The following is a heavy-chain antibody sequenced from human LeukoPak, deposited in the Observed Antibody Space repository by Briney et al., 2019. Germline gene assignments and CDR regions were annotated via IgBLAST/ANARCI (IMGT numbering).Heavy chain of an antibody. Sequence: GASVKVSCKASGYTFTGYYMHWVRQAPGQGLEWMGIINPSGGSTSYAQKFQGRVTMTRDTSTSTVYMELSSLRSEDAAVYYCARGFPAYYFDYWGQGTLVTVSS. D-gene: IGHD6-25*01. CDR2: INPSGGST. CDR1: GYTFTGYY. CDR3: ARGFPAYYFDY. J-gene: IGHJ4*02. V-gene: IGHV1-46*01.